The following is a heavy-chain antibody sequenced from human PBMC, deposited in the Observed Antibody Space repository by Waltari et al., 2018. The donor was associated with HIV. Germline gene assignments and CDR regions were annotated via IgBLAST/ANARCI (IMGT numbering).Heavy chain of an antibody. Sequence: QVQLQESGPGLVKPSGTLSLTCAVPGGSIRSSNWWSWVRQPPGKGLEWIGEIYHSGSTNYNPSLKSRVTISVDKSKNQFSLKLSSVTAADTAVYSCARVSHSHYYDTSGHPGFDYWGQGTLVTVSS. D-gene: IGHD3-22*01. V-gene: IGHV4-4*02. CDR1: GGSIRSSNW. CDR3: ARVSHSHYYDTSGHPGFDY. J-gene: IGHJ4*02. CDR2: IYHSGST.